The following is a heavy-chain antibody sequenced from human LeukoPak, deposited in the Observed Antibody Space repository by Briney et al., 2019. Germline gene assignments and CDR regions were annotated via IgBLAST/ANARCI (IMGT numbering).Heavy chain of an antibody. CDR3: ARGDYDILTGQLYYFDY. V-gene: IGHV1-18*01. Sequence: GASVKVSCKASGYTFTSYGISWVRQAPGQGLEWMGWISAYNGNTNYAQKLQGRVTMTTDTSTSTAYMELRSLRSDDTAVYYCARGDYDILTGQLYYFDYWGQGTLVTVSS. CDR1: GYTFTSYG. CDR2: ISAYNGNT. J-gene: IGHJ4*02. D-gene: IGHD3-9*01.